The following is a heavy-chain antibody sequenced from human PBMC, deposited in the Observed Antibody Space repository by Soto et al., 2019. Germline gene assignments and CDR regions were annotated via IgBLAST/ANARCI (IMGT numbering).Heavy chain of an antibody. CDR2: IYYSGST. V-gene: IGHV4-39*01. CDR1: GGSISSSSYY. CDR3: ARLPHDPSGYYYHMDV. D-gene: IGHD3-10*01. Sequence: SETLSLTCTVSGGSISSSSYYWGWIRQPPGKGLEWIGSIYYSGSTYYNPSLKSRVTISVDTSKNQFSLKLSSVTAADTAVYYCARLPHDPSGYYYHMDVWGKGTTVTVSS. J-gene: IGHJ6*03.